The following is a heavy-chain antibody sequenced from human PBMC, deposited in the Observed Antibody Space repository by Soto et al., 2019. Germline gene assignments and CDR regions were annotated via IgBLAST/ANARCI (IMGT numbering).Heavy chain of an antibody. D-gene: IGHD5-12*01. CDR3: ARDSGNVGYYYYGMDV. CDR2: ISAYNGNT. J-gene: IGHJ6*02. V-gene: IGHV1-18*04. Sequence: AAVKVSCKASGYTFTSYGISWVRQAPGQGLEWMGWISAYNGNTNYAQKLQGRVTMTTDTSTSTAYMELRSLRSDDTAVYYCARDSGNVGYYYYGMDVWGQGTTVTVSS. CDR1: GYTFTSYG.